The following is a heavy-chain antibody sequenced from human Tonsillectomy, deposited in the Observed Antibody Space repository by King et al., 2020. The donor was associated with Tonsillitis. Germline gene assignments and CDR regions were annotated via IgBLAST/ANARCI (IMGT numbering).Heavy chain of an antibody. J-gene: IGHJ3*02. CDR1: GFTFSSYE. D-gene: IGHD5-24*01. V-gene: IGHV3-48*03. Sequence: VQLVESGGGLVQPGGSLRLSCAASGFTFSSYEMNWVRQAPGKGLEWVSVISSSGMTIYYGGSVKGRFTISRDNAKNSLYLQMNTLRAEDTAIYYCAREDGDADAFDIWGQGTMVTVSS. CDR3: AREDGDADAFDI. CDR2: ISSSGMTI.